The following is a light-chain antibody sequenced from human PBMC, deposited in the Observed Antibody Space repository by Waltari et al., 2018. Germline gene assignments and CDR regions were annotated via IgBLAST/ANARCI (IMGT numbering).Light chain of an antibody. CDR1: SSNIGAGYD. CDR2: GNR. V-gene: IGLV1-40*01. Sequence: QSVLTQPPSVSGAPGQRVTISCTGSSSNIGAGYDVHWYQQLPGTAPKLLSYGNRNRPSGVRERCSGSKSGTSASLASTGLQAEDEADYYCQSYDSSLSGGVFGGGTKLTVL. J-gene: IGLJ2*01. CDR3: QSYDSSLSGGV.